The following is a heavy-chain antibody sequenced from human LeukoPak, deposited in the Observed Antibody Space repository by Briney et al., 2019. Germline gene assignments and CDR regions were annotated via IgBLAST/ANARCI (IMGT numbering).Heavy chain of an antibody. Sequence: PGGSLRLSCAASGFTFSSYGMHWVRQAPGKGLEWVAFIRYDGSNKYYADSVKGRFTISRDNSKNTLYLQMNSLRAEDTAVYYCAKGRAIAVAGTVDYWGQGTLSPSPQ. CDR1: GFTFSSYG. D-gene: IGHD6-19*01. J-gene: IGHJ4*02. V-gene: IGHV3-30*02. CDR2: IRYDGSNK. CDR3: AKGRAIAVAGTVDY.